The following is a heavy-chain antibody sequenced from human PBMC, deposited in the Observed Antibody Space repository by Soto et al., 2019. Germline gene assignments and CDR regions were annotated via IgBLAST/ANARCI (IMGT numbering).Heavy chain of an antibody. CDR2: IYYSGST. D-gene: IGHD4-17*01. CDR3: ARQSTVTTDAFDI. Sequence: SETLSLTCTVSGGCISSSSYYWGWIRQPPGKGLEWIGSIYYSGSTYYNPSLKSRVTISVDTSKNQFSLKLSSVTAADTAVYYCARQSTVTTDAFDIWGQGTMVTVSS. V-gene: IGHV4-39*01. CDR1: GGCISSSSYY. J-gene: IGHJ3*02.